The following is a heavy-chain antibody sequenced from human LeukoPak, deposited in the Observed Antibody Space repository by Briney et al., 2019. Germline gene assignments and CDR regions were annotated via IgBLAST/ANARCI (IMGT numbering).Heavy chain of an antibody. Sequence: SETLSLTCTVSGGSISSSYWSWIRQPPGKGLEWIGYIYYTGSTNYNPSPKCRVTISVDTSKNQFSLELSSVTAADTAVYYCASSSWYGNWFDPWGQGTLVTVSS. J-gene: IGHJ5*02. V-gene: IGHV4-59*01. D-gene: IGHD6-13*01. CDR1: GGSISSSY. CDR2: IYYTGST. CDR3: ASSSWYGNWFDP.